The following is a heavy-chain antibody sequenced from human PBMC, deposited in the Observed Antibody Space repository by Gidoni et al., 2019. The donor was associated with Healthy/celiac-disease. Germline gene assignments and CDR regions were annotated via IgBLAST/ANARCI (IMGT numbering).Heavy chain of an antibody. CDR2: ISGSGGST. J-gene: IGHJ4*02. Sequence: EVQLLESGGGLVQTGGSLRLSCAASGCTFRSYAMSWVRQAPGKGMEWVSAISGSGGSTYYADSVKGLFTISRDNSKNTLYLQMNSRRAEDTAVYYCAKGDSVRITIFGVATHFDYWGQGTLVTVSS. CDR3: AKGDSVRITIFGVATHFDY. CDR1: GCTFRSYA. V-gene: IGHV3-23*01. D-gene: IGHD3-3*01.